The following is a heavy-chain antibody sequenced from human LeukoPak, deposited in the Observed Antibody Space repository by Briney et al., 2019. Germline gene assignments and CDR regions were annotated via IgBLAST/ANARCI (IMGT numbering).Heavy chain of an antibody. J-gene: IGHJ4*02. CDR1: GFTFSSYS. CDR2: ISSSSSYI. D-gene: IGHD4-17*01. CDR3: ARAENGYGDYLDY. Sequence: PGGSLRLSCAASGFTFSSYSMNWVRQAPGKGLEWVSSISSSSSYIYYADSVKGRFTISRDNSKNTLYLQMNSLRAEDTAVYYCARAENGYGDYLDYWGQGTLVTVSS. V-gene: IGHV3-21*04.